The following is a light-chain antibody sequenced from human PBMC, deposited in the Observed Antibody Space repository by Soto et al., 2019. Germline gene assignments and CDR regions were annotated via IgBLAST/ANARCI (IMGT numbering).Light chain of an antibody. CDR2: GAS. CDR1: QSVSSGY. J-gene: IGKJ1*01. Sequence: EIVLTQSPGTRSLSPGERATLSCRASQSVSSGYLAWYQHKPGQAPRLLIFGASIRSAGIPDRFTGSGSGADFTLTISRLEPEDFAVYYCQQYGSSPRTFGQGTKV. CDR3: QQYGSSPRT. V-gene: IGKV3-20*01.